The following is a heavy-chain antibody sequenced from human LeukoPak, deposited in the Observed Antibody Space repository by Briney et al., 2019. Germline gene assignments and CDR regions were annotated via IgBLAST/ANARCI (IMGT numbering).Heavy chain of an antibody. CDR3: ATETVMVPYGMDV. CDR1: GDTLNDLS. D-gene: IGHD5-18*01. CDR2: CEPEDDER. J-gene: IGHJ6*02. V-gene: IGHV1-24*01. Sequence: GASVKVSCQVSGDTLNDLSIHWVRQAPGKGLEWMGGCEPEDDERSYAQKFQGRFTMTEDTYTDTAYMELRSLRSEDSAVYYCATETVMVPYGMDVWGQGTTVIVSS.